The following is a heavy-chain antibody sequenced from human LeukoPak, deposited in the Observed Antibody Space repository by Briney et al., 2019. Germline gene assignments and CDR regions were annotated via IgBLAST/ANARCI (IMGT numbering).Heavy chain of an antibody. V-gene: IGHV3-23*01. Sequence: GGSLRLSCAASGFTFSTYVMSWVRQAPGKGLEWGSAISASGGSTYYADSVKGRFTISRDNSKTTLYLQMNSLRAEDTAVYYCATSWRGFDYWGQGTLVTVSS. D-gene: IGHD3-10*01. J-gene: IGHJ4*02. CDR3: ATSWRGFDY. CDR2: ISASGGST. CDR1: GFTFSTYV.